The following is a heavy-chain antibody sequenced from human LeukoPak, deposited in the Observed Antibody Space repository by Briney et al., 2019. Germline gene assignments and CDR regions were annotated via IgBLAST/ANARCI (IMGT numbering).Heavy chain of an antibody. J-gene: IGHJ4*02. CDR1: GYTFTSYG. D-gene: IGHD3-22*01. CDR3: ARDPRFYTPFLMIDEGYFDY. V-gene: IGHV1-18*01. Sequence: ASVKVSCMASGYTFTSYGISWVRQAPGQGLEWMGWISAYNGNTNYAQKLQGRVTMTTDTSTSTAYMELRSLRSDDTAVYYCARDPRFYTPFLMIDEGYFDYWGQGTLVTVSS. CDR2: ISAYNGNT.